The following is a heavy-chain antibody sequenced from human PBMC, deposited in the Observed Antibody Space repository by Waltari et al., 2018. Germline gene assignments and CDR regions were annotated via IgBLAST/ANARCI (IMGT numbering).Heavy chain of an antibody. CDR2: IYTSGST. CDR3: ARDRAYSSSSPWFDP. CDR1: GGSISSGSYY. Sequence: QVQLQESGPGLVKPSQTLSLTCTVSGGSISSGSYYWSWIRQPAGKGLEWIGRIYTSGSTNYNPSLKSRVTISVDTSKNQLSLKLSSVTAADTAVYYCARDRAYSSSSPWFDPWGQGTLVTVSS. V-gene: IGHV4-61*02. D-gene: IGHD6-6*01. J-gene: IGHJ5*02.